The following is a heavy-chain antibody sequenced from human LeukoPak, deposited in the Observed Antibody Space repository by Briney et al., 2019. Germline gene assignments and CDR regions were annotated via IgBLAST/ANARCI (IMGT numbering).Heavy chain of an antibody. D-gene: IGHD3-22*01. V-gene: IGHV4-59*01. CDR2: IYCSGST. J-gene: IGHJ4*02. Sequence: SETLSLTCTVSGGSISSYYWSWIRQPPGKGLEWIGYIYCSGSTNYNPSLKSRVTISVDTSKNQFSLKLSSVTAADTAVYYCARSVYYYDSSFDYWGRGTLVTVSS. CDR1: GGSISSYY. CDR3: ARSVYYYDSSFDY.